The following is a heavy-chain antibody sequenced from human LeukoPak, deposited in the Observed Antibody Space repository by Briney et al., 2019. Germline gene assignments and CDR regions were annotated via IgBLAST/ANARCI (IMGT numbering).Heavy chain of an antibody. V-gene: IGHV4-59*08. CDR1: GGSISSYY. D-gene: IGHD4-17*01. CDR2: IYYSGST. CDR3: ARHRGKYYGDKGDGYFQH. Sequence: PSETLSLTCTVSGGSISSYYWSWIRQPPGKGLEWIGYIYYSGSTNYNPSLKSRVTISVDTSKNQFSLKLSSVTAADTAVYYCARHRGKYYGDKGDGYFQHWGQGTLVTVSS. J-gene: IGHJ1*01.